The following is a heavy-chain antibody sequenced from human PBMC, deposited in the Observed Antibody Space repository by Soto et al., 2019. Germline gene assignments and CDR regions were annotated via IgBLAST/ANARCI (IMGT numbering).Heavy chain of an antibody. CDR3: ARQAVGVALDV. Sequence: GESLKISCKGSGYSFTSNWIGWVRQMSGKGLEWMAIINPGDSDTRYSPSFRGQVIISVDKSIGTAYLQWSSLKSSDTAMYYCARQAVGVALDVCGQGSMVTVSS. CDR1: GYSFTSNW. J-gene: IGHJ3*01. D-gene: IGHD6-19*01. V-gene: IGHV5-51*01. CDR2: INPGDSDT.